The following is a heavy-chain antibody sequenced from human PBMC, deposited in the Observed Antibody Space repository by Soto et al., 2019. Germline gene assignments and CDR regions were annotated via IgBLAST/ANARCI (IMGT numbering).Heavy chain of an antibody. CDR1: GYTFTSYG. J-gene: IGHJ4*02. Sequence: EASVKVSCKASGYTFTSYGISWVRQAPGQGLEWMGWISAYNGNTNYAQKLQGRVTMTTDTSTSTAYMELRSLRSDDTAVYYCARAMITFGGVIPGYWGQGTLVTVSS. CDR3: ARAMITFGGVIPGY. CDR2: ISAYNGNT. V-gene: IGHV1-18*01. D-gene: IGHD3-16*01.